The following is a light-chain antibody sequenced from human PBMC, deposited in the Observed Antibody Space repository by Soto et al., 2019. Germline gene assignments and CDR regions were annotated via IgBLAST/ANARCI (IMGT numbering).Light chain of an antibody. CDR2: GAS. CDR3: HQYGSSPRT. J-gene: IGKJ1*01. V-gene: IGKV3-20*01. Sequence: EIVLTQSPGTLSLSPGDRATLSCRASQSVSSSHLAWYQQKPGQAPRLLIFGASSRATGIPDRFSGSGSGTDFTLTISRLEPEDFAVYYCHQYGSSPRTFGQGTRVEI. CDR1: QSVSSSH.